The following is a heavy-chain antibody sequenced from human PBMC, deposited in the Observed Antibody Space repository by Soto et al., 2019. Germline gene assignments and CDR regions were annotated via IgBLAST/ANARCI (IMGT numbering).Heavy chain of an antibody. J-gene: IGHJ6*02. Sequence: ASVTASCKASGYPLRGYYIHWVRQAPGQGLEWMGWINPNSGGTNYAQKFQGRVTMTRDTSISTAYMELSRLRSDDTAVYYCARDSIAVYYYGMDVWGQGTTVTVS. CDR3: ARDSIAVYYYGMDV. CDR2: INPNSGGT. CDR1: GYPLRGYY. D-gene: IGHD6-19*01. V-gene: IGHV1-2*02.